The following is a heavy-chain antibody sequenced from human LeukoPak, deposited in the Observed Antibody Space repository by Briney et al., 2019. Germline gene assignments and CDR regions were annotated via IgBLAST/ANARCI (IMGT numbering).Heavy chain of an antibody. CDR2: ISYDGSNK. J-gene: IGHJ4*02. Sequence: HPGRSLRLSCAASGFTFSSYGMHWVRQAPGEGLEWVAVISYDGSNKYYADSEKGRFTISRDNSKNTLYLQMNSLRAEDTAVYYCAKDTVDYWGQGTLVTVSS. D-gene: IGHD4-17*01. V-gene: IGHV3-30*18. CDR1: GFTFSSYG. CDR3: AKDTVDY.